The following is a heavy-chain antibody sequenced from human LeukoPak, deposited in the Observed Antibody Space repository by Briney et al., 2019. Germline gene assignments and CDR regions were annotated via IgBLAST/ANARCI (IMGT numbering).Heavy chain of an antibody. V-gene: IGHV3-21*01. CDR3: VRLRRNNDRSGYYYYYDY. CDR1: GYTFSDFS. Sequence: GGSLRLSCAASGYTFSDFSVNWVRQAPGKGLEWVSSISVRSNYRYYADSVRGRFTISRDDAGESLFLQMNSLRAEDTAVYFCVRLRRNNDRSGYYYYYDYWGQGTLVTVSS. J-gene: IGHJ4*02. CDR2: ISVRSNYR. D-gene: IGHD3-22*01.